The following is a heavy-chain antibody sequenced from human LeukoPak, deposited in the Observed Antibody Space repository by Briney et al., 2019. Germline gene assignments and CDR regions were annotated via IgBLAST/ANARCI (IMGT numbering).Heavy chain of an antibody. CDR1: EFSFINYC. Sequence: GGSLRLSCAASEFSFINYCMTWVRQAPGKGLEWVANIKQDGSEKYYVDSVKGRFTISRDNAKNSLYLQMNSLRAEDTAVYYCARGILLPIAAAARGVFDYWGQGTLVTVSS. CDR3: ARGILLPIAAAARGVFDY. V-gene: IGHV3-7*01. CDR2: IKQDGSEK. D-gene: IGHD6-13*01. J-gene: IGHJ4*02.